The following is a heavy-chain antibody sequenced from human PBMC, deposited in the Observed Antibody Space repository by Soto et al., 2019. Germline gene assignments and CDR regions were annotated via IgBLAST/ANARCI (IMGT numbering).Heavy chain of an antibody. V-gene: IGHV1-18*01. CDR1: GYTFTSYG. CDR3: ARDLPTMDV. CDR2: IRAYNGNT. J-gene: IGHJ6*02. Sequence: QVQLVQSGAEVKKPGASVKVSCKASGYTFTSYGIIWVRQAPGQGVEWRGWIRAYNGNTNYAQKLQGRVTMTTDTSTGTAYPEPRSLSSDDTAVYYCARDLPTMDVRGQGTTVTVSS.